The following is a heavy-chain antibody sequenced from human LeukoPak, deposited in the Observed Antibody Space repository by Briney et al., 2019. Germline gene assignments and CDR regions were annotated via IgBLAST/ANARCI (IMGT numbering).Heavy chain of an antibody. Sequence: GGSLRLSCAASGFTFSSYGMYWVRQAPGKGLEWVAIIWNDGSKKYYADSVKGRFTISRDNSKNTLYLQMNSLRVEDTAVYFCVIDPLYDSSGSAYWGQGTLVTVSS. J-gene: IGHJ4*02. CDR2: IWNDGSKK. D-gene: IGHD3-22*01. CDR1: GFTFSSYG. V-gene: IGHV3-33*01. CDR3: VIDPLYDSSGSAY.